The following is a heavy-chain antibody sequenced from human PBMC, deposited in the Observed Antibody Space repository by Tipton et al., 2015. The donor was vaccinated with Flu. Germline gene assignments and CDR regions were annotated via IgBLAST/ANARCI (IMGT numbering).Heavy chain of an antibody. D-gene: IGHD3-10*01. CDR1: GETFSSYS. CDR2: IIPLFAKT. V-gene: IGHV1-69*01. Sequence: QVQLVQSGAEMRKPGASIKVSCRASGETFSSYSLSWVRQAPGQGLEWMGGIIPLFAKTEYAQRFQGRITITADESTSTGYMELSGLKYEDSAMYYCARGAGRFGEFPIDHRGQGTLVTVSS. CDR3: ARGAGRFGEFPIDH. J-gene: IGHJ4*02.